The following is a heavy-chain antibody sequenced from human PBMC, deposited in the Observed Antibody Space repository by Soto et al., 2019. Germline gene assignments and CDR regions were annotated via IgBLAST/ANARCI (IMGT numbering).Heavy chain of an antibody. J-gene: IGHJ6*02. D-gene: IGHD4-4*01. CDR2: IDPSDSYT. V-gene: IGHV5-10-1*01. CDR1: GDSFTSYW. Sequence: GEPLKISCNGSGDSFTSYWSSWVRQMPGKGLEWMGRIDPSDSYTNYSPSFQGHVTISADKSISTAYLQWSSLKASDTAMYYCATHHSKGGGMDVWGQGTTVTAP. CDR3: ATHHSKGGGMDV.